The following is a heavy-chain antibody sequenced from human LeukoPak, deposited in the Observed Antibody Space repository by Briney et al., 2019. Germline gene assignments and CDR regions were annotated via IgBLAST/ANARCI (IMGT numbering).Heavy chain of an antibody. V-gene: IGHV3-74*01. CDR2: INSDGSRT. CDR1: GFTFNSYW. Sequence: GGSLRLSCAASGFTFNSYWMHWIRQVPGEGLVWVSRINSDGSRTNYVDSAKGRFTISRDNAKNTLFLQMNSLRAEDTAVYYCARGNFYSGSGSSPLDYWGQGTLVTVSS. CDR3: ARGNFYSGSGSSPLDY. J-gene: IGHJ4*02. D-gene: IGHD3-10*01.